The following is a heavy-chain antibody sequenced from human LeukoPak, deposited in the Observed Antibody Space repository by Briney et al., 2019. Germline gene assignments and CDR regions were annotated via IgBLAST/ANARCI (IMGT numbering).Heavy chain of an antibody. CDR1: GFTFSSYS. V-gene: IGHV3-21*01. D-gene: IGHD2-21*02. CDR2: ISSSSSYI. J-gene: IGHJ4*02. CDR3: ARGEYCGGDCYSD. Sequence: PGGSLRLSCAASGFTFSSYSMNWVRQAPGKGLEWVSSISSSSSYIYYADSVKGRFTISRDNAKNSLYLQMNSLRAEDTAVYYCARGEYCGGDCYSDWGQGTLVTVSS.